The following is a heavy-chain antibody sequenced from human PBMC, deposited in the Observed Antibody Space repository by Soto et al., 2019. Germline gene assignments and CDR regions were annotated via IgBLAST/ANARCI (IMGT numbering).Heavy chain of an antibody. Sequence: QVQLQESDAGLVKASQTLSLTCTVSGGSVSSGAYYWTWIRQRPGKGLEWIGYIYYSGSTYYSPSLRSRFSISLDTSKNQFSRRLSSVTAADTAMYYCARARLRAVYAFDIWGQGTMVTVSS. V-gene: IGHV4-31*03. D-gene: IGHD5-12*01. CDR1: GGSVSSGAYY. J-gene: IGHJ3*02. CDR2: IYYSGST. CDR3: ARARLRAVYAFDI.